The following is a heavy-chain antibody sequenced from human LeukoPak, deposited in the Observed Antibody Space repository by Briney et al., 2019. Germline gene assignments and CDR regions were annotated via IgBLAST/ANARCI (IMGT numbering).Heavy chain of an antibody. J-gene: IGHJ5*02. CDR3: AGGGDSSSWYHWFDP. V-gene: IGHV3-74*01. CDR2: INSDGRST. D-gene: IGHD6-13*01. Sequence: GGSLRLSCAASGFTFSSYWMHWVRHAPGKGLVWVSRINSDGRSTDYAASVKGRFTISRDNAKNTLYLQMNSLRAEDTAVYYCAGGGDSSSWYHWFDPWGQGTLVAVSS. CDR1: GFTFSSYW.